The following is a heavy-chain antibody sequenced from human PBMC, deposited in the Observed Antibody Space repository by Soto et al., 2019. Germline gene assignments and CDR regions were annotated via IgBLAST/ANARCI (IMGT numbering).Heavy chain of an antibody. J-gene: IGHJ4*02. V-gene: IGHV4-61*01. D-gene: IGHD5-18*01. Sequence: PSETLSLTCTVSGGSVSSGSYYWSWIRQPPGKGLEWIGYIYYSGSTNHNPSLKSRVTISVDTSKNQFSLKLSSVTAADTAVYYCARGGLQLWLPDYWGQGTLVTVS. CDR1: GGSVSSGSYY. CDR2: IYYSGST. CDR3: ARGGLQLWLPDY.